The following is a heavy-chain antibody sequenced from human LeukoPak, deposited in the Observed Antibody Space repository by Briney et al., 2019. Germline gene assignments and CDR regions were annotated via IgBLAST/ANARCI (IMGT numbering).Heavy chain of an antibody. CDR1: GFTFSSYS. Sequence: GGSLRLSCAASGFTFSSYSMNWVRQAPGKGLEWVSSISSSSSYIYYADSVKGRFTISRDNGKNSLYLQMKSLRAEDTAVYYCARERIPGYFDYWGQGSLVTVSS. V-gene: IGHV3-21*01. J-gene: IGHJ4*02. CDR3: ARERIPGYFDY. CDR2: ISSSSSYI.